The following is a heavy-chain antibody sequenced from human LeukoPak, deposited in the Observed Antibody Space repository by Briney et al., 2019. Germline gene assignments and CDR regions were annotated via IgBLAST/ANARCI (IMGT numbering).Heavy chain of an antibody. J-gene: IGHJ4*02. CDR3: ARERAAYCGGDCYSPLDY. CDR2: ISAYNGNT. V-gene: IGHV1-18*01. Sequence: ASVKVSCKASGGTISSYALSWVRQAPGQGLEWMGWISAYNGNTNYAQKLQGRVTMTTDTSTSTAYMELRSMRSDDTAVYYCARERAAYCGGDCYSPLDYWGQGTLVTVSS. CDR1: GGTISSYA. D-gene: IGHD2-21*02.